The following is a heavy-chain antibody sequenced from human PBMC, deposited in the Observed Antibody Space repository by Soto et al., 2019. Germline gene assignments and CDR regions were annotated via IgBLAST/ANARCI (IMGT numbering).Heavy chain of an antibody. CDR1: SGSISSGGDY. CDR3: ARARGVVVPAAIDNWFDP. CDR2: IYYSGST. Sequence: SETLSLTCTVSSGSISSGGDYWSWIRQHPGKGLEWIGYIYYSGSTYYNPSLKSRVTISVDTSKNQFSLKLSSVTAADTAVYYCARARGVVVPAAIDNWFDPWGQGTLVTVSS. J-gene: IGHJ5*02. V-gene: IGHV4-31*03. D-gene: IGHD2-2*01.